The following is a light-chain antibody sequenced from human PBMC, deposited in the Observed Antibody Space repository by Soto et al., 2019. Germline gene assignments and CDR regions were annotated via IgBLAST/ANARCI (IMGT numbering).Light chain of an antibody. V-gene: IGLV2-14*01. Sequence: QSALTQPASVSGSPGQPITIPCTGTSSDVGGYNYVSWYQQHPGKVPQLMIFEVFRRPSGSSSRFSGAKSGNTASLTISGLQAEDEAAYYCCSYTTTSTFVFGGGTKLTVL. CDR2: EVF. CDR1: SSDVGGYNY. CDR3: CSYTTTSTFV. J-gene: IGLJ2*01.